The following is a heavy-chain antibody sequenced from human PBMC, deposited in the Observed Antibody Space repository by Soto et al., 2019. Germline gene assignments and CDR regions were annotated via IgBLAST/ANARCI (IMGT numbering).Heavy chain of an antibody. Sequence: SETLSLTCTVSGASISSTSYYWGWIRLPPGKGLEWIASMSYSESTYYNPSLKSRVTISVDTSKNQFSLKLNSVTAADTAVYYCARMPPGGSGSSGGLHYYYYGMDVWGQGTTVTVSS. CDR3: ARMPPGGSGSSGGLHYYYYGMDV. D-gene: IGHD3-10*01. CDR1: GASISSTSYY. CDR2: MSYSEST. V-gene: IGHV4-39*07. J-gene: IGHJ6*02.